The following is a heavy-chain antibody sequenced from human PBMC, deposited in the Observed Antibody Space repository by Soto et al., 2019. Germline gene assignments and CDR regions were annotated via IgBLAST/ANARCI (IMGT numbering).Heavy chain of an antibody. CDR3: ARGGRRRGYCSGGSCYRYYFDY. CDR2: MNPNSGNI. Sequence: ASVKVSCKASGYTFTSYDINWVRQATGQGLEWMGWMNPNSGNIGYAQKFQGRVTMTRNTSISTAYMELSSLRSEDTAVYYCARGGRRRGYCSGGSCYRYYFDYWGQGTLVTVSS. J-gene: IGHJ4*02. D-gene: IGHD2-15*01. CDR1: GYTFTSYD. V-gene: IGHV1-8*01.